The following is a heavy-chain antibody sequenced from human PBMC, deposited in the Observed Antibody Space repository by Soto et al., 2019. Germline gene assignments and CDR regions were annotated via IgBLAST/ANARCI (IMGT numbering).Heavy chain of an antibody. CDR2: IYYNGST. V-gene: IGHV4-31*03. CDR3: ATDEYFGSEIDFYYYAMDV. CDR1: GASISIGGYF. J-gene: IGHJ6*02. D-gene: IGHD3-10*01. Sequence: QVQLQESGPGLVKPSQTLSLTCTVSGASISIGGYFRSWIRQHPGQGLEWIGHIYYNGSTYYNPSLKSRLTISVDTSTNEFSLRLTSVTAADTAVYFCATDEYFGSEIDFYYYAMDVWGQGTTVTVSS.